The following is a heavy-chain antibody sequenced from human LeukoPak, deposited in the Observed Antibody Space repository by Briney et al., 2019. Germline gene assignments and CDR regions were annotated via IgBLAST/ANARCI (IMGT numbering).Heavy chain of an antibody. J-gene: IGHJ6*03. D-gene: IGHD6-13*01. CDR1: SGSLSSYY. V-gene: IGHV4-59*01. CDR2: IYYSGST. CDR3: ARAAAGSAYYYYYYYYMDV. Sequence: SETLSLTCTVSSGSLSSYYWSWIRQPPGKGLEWIGYIYYSGSTNYNPSLKSRVSMSVGTSKIQFSLKLSSVTAADTAVYYCARAAAGSAYYYYYYYYMDVWGKGTTVTISS.